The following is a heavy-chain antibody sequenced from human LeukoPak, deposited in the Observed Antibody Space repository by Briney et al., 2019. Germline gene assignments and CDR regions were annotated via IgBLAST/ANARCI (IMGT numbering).Heavy chain of an antibody. CDR1: GFTFSSYG. J-gene: IGHJ3*02. V-gene: IGHV3-30*03. Sequence: GGSLRLSCAASGFTFSSYGMHWVRQAPGKGLEWVAVISYDGSNKYYADSVKGRFTISRDDSKNTLYLQMNSLRAEDTAVYYCVGVVVITGAFDIWGQGTMVTVSS. D-gene: IGHD3-22*01. CDR3: VGVVVITGAFDI. CDR2: ISYDGSNK.